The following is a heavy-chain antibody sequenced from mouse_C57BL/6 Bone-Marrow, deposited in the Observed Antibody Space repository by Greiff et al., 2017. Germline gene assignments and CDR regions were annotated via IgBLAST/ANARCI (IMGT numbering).Heavy chain of an antibody. Sequence: EVQLQQSGAELVRPGASVKLSCTASGFNIKDDYMHWVKQRPEQGLEWIGWIDPENGDTEYASKFQGKATITADTSSNTAYLQLSSLTSEDTAVYYCTTPIYYDYDGDYYAMDYWGHGTSVTVSS. V-gene: IGHV14-4*01. J-gene: IGHJ4*01. CDR2: IDPENGDT. D-gene: IGHD2-4*01. CDR3: TTPIYYDYDGDYYAMDY. CDR1: GFNIKDDY.